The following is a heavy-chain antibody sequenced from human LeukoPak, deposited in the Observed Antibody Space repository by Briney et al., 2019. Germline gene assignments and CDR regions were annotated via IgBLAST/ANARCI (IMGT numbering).Heavy chain of an antibody. J-gene: IGHJ4*02. CDR2: ITSYNGNT. V-gene: IGHV1-18*01. D-gene: IGHD1-26*01. CDR3: ARDVSGSYYAY. CDR1: GYTFTSYG. Sequence: ASVKVSCKASGYTFTSYGISWVRQAPGQGLEWMGWITSYNGNTNYAQKFQGRVTMTTDTSTSTGYMELRSLRSDDTAVYYCARDVSGSYYAYWGQGTLVIVSS.